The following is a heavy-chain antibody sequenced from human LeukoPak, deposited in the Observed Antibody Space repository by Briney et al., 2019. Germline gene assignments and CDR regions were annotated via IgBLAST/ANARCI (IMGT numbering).Heavy chain of an antibody. Sequence: GGSLRLSCAASGFTFGGSYMTWIRQAPGKGLEGVSYISGSGQTIYYADSVKGRFTISRDNSKNTLYLQMNSLRAEDTAVYYCARDYGYCSGGSCYSGWFDPWGQGTLVTVSS. CDR3: ARDYGYCSGGSCYSGWFDP. J-gene: IGHJ5*02. V-gene: IGHV3-11*04. D-gene: IGHD2-15*01. CDR2: ISGSGQTI. CDR1: GFTFGGSY.